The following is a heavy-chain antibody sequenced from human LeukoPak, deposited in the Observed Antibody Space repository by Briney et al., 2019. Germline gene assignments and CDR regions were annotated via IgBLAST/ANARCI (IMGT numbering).Heavy chain of an antibody. D-gene: IGHD3-3*01. V-gene: IGHV3-23*01. CDR1: GFTFSSYA. Sequence: GGSLRLSCAASGFTFSSYAMSWVRQAPGKGLEWVSAISGSGGSTYYADSVKGRFTISRDNSKNTLYLQMNSLRAEDTAVYYCAKDRHYDFWSGTDAFDIWGQGTMVTVSS. CDR3: AKDRHYDFWSGTDAFDI. CDR2: ISGSGGST. J-gene: IGHJ3*02.